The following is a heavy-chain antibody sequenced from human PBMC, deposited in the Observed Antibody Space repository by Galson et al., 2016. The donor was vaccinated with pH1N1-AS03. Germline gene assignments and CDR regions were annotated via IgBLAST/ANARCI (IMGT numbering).Heavy chain of an antibody. CDR3: ATDHYETSDFRGAWDY. V-gene: IGHV1-69*13. CDR1: GGNFRTHP. D-gene: IGHD3-22*01. Sequence: SVKVSCKASGGNFRTHPISWVRQAPGQGLEWMGGIMPVFGPAKYAQKFQGRVTISADESTSTAYMELNNLRPEDTAVYYCATDHYETSDFRGAWDYWGQGTPVTVSS. J-gene: IGHJ4*02. CDR2: IMPVFGPA.